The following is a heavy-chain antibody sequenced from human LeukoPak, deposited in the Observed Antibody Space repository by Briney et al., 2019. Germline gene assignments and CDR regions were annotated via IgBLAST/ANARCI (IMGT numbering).Heavy chain of an antibody. V-gene: IGHV3-21*01. D-gene: IGHD3-3*01. Sequence: GGSLRLSCAASGFTFSSYSMNWVRQAPGKGLEWVSSISSSSSYIYYADSVKGRFTISRDNAKNSLYLQMNSLRAEDTAVYYCARDRKRFLEWLLSGNYFDYWGQGTLVTASS. J-gene: IGHJ4*02. CDR2: ISSSSSYI. CDR3: ARDRKRFLEWLLSGNYFDY. CDR1: GFTFSSYS.